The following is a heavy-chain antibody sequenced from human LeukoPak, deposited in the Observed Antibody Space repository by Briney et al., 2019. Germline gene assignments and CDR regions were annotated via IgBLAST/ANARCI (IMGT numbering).Heavy chain of an antibody. CDR3: TRGVGARPDY. J-gene: IGHJ4*02. CDR1: GFTFSSYG. D-gene: IGHD1-26*01. CDR2: ISSSSSTI. Sequence: PGGSLRLPCAASGFTFSSYGMDWVRQAPGKGLEWVSYISSSSSTIYYANSVKGRFTISRDNAKNSLFLQMNSLRAEDTAVYYCTRGVGARPDYWGQGTLVTVSS. V-gene: IGHV3-48*01.